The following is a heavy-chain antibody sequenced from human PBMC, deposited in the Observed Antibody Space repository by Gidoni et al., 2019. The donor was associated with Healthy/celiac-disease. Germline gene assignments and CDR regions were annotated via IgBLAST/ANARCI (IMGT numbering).Heavy chain of an antibody. D-gene: IGHD3-22*01. J-gene: IGHJ4*02. CDR3: AKDLDDYYDSSGSFDY. V-gene: IGHV3-23*01. Sequence: EVQLLESGGGLVQPGGSLRLSCAASGFTFSSYAMSWVRQAPGKGLEWVSAISGSGGSTYYADSGKGRFTISRDNSKNTLYLQMNSLRAEDTAVYYCAKDLDDYYDSSGSFDYWGQGTLVTVSS. CDR1: GFTFSSYA. CDR2: ISGSGGST.